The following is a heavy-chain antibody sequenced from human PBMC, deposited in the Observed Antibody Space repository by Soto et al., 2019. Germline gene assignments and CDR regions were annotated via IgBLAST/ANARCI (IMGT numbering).Heavy chain of an antibody. J-gene: IGHJ4*02. V-gene: IGHV3-23*01. CDR3: AKDQGSIWYEIDY. D-gene: IGHD6-13*01. Sequence: GGSLRLSCAASGFTFSNYAVTLVRQAPGKVREWVSTISGSGGSTYYADSVKGRFTISRDNSKNTLYLQMNSLRAEDTAVYYCAKDQGSIWYEIDYWGQGTLVTVSS. CDR2: ISGSGGST. CDR1: GFTFSNYA.